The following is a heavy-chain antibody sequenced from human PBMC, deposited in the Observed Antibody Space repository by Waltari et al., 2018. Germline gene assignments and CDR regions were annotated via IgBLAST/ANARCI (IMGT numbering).Heavy chain of an antibody. V-gene: IGHV4-38-2*01. Sequence: QLHLQESGPGLLKPSETLSLTCAVSGYSISGGDFWGWVRQPPGKGLEWIGSIYPGGDTYFMPSLKRRVTISVDKSKNQYSLNLRSMTAADTAVYYCARRGRLSSYFFDYWGQGTLVTVSS. CDR3: ARRGRLSSYFFDY. J-gene: IGHJ4*02. D-gene: IGHD2-15*01. CDR2: IYPGGDT. CDR1: GYSISGGDF.